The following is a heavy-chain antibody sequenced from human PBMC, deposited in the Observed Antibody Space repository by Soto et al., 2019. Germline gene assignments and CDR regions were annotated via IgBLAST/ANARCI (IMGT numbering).Heavy chain of an antibody. CDR3: AHRRSITIFGVVIGYFDY. CDR2: IYWDDDK. D-gene: IGHD3-3*01. J-gene: IGHJ4*02. V-gene: IGHV2-5*02. Sequence: QITLKESGPTLVKPTQPLTLTCTFSGFSLSTSGVGVGWIRQPPGKALEWLALIYWDDDKRYSPSLKSRLTITKDTSKNQVVLTMTNMDPVDTATYYCAHRRSITIFGVVIGYFDYWGQGTLVTVSS. CDR1: GFSLSTSGVG.